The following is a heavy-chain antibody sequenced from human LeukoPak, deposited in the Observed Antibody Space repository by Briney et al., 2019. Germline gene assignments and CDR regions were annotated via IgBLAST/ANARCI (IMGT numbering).Heavy chain of an antibody. CDR2: INHSGST. CDR1: VGSFSDHY. V-gene: IGHV4-34*01. Sequence: SETLSLTCAVYVGSFSDHYWNWIRQPPGKGPEWIGEINHSGSTKYNPSLKSRVTISVDTSKNQFSLKVTSVTAADTAVYYCAREGSAGDSESTGAFDIWGQGTMVTVPS. J-gene: IGHJ3*02. CDR3: AREGSAGDSESTGAFDI. D-gene: IGHD4-17*01.